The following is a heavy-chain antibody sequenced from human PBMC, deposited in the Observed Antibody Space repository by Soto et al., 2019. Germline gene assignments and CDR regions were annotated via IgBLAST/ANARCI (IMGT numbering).Heavy chain of an antibody. CDR2: IYYSGST. CDR3: ARAKAPLYSSSWYWFDP. CDR1: GGSISSYY. D-gene: IGHD6-13*01. V-gene: IGHV4-59*08. J-gene: IGHJ5*02. Sequence: QVQLQESGPGLVKPSETLSLTCTVSGGSISSYYWSWIRQPPGKGLEWIGYIYYSGSTTYNPSLTGRVTISVDTSKNQFSLKLSSVTAADTAVYYCARAKAPLYSSSWYWFDPWGQGTLVTVSS.